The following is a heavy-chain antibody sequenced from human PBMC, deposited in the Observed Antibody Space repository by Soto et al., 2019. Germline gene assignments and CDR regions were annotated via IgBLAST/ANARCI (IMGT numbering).Heavy chain of an antibody. J-gene: IGHJ6*02. CDR1: GGSVSSGSYY. Sequence: SETLSLTCTVSGGSVSSGSYYWSWIRKPPGKGLEWIGNIYYSGSTNYNPSLKRRVTISVDTSTNQFSLKLSSVTVSDTAVYYCARDRNYYGSGSYPWRYYYYGMDVWGQGTTVTVSS. CDR3: ARDRNYYGSGSYPWRYYYYGMDV. D-gene: IGHD3-10*01. CDR2: IYYSGST. V-gene: IGHV4-61*01.